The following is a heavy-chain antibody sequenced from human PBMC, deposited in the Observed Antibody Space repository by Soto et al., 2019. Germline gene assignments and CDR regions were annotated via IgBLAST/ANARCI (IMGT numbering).Heavy chain of an antibody. V-gene: IGHV6-1*01. J-gene: IGHJ5*02. CDR3: ARDVANWFDP. CDR1: GDSVSSNSAA. CDR2: TYYRSKWYN. Sequence: XQTLSLTWDISGDSVSSNSAAWNLIRQSPSRGLEWLGRTYYRSKWYNDFAISVKSRITINPDTSKNQFSLQLNSVTPEDTAVYYCARDVANWFDPWGQGTQVTVSS.